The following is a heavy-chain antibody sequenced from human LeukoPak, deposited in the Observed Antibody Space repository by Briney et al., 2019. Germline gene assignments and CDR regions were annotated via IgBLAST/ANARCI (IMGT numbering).Heavy chain of an antibody. D-gene: IGHD3-10*01. CDR1: GGSISSGSYY. CDR3: ARDQRGLLWFGELGSWFDP. J-gene: IGHJ5*02. V-gene: IGHV4-61*02. CDR2: IYTSGST. Sequence: SQTLSLTCTVSGGSISSGSYYWSWIRQPAGKGLEWIGRIYTSGSTNYNPSLKSRVTISVDTSKNQFSLKLSSVTAADTAVYYCARDQRGLLWFGELGSWFDPWGQGTLVTVSS.